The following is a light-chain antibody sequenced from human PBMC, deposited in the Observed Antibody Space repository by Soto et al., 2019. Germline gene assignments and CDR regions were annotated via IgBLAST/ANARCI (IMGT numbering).Light chain of an antibody. J-gene: IGKJ1*01. V-gene: IGKV3-20*01. CDR3: QHYGYSPWT. CDR1: QTGNNNY. CDR2: GVY. Sequence: MVLTQSPGTLSLSPGERATLSCRASQTGNNNYLAWYQHKSGQAPRLLIYGVYTRASGIPDRFSGSGSGTEFTLTITRLEPEDSAVYFCQHYGYSPWTFGQGTKVEIK.